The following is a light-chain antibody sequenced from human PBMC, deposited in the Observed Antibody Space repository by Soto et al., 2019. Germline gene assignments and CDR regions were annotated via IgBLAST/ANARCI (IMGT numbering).Light chain of an antibody. V-gene: IGKV1-5*03. Sequence: DTQMTQSPSTLSASVGDRVTITCRASQGISDWLAWYKQKPGKAPKLLIYKASRLESGVPSRFSGRGFGTEFTISISSLQPDDAGNYYCQQFNTWTFGQGTKLEIK. CDR2: KAS. CDR3: QQFNTWT. J-gene: IGKJ1*01. CDR1: QGISDW.